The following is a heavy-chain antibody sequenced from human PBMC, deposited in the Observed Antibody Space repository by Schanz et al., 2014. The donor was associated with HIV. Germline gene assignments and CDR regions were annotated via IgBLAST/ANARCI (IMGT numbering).Heavy chain of an antibody. CDR3: AADSEWFGESPSAFDI. Sequence: QVQLVQSGAEVKKTGSPVKVSCKAFGGTLSNYAVSWVRQAPGQGLEWLGLIMPKFGTDDYAQKYQGRVTLTADATTAYMDLSSLKFEDTAVYYCAADSEWFGESPSAFDIWGQGTMVTVSS. V-gene: IGHV1-69*01. CDR1: GGTLSNYA. D-gene: IGHD3-10*01. CDR2: IMPKFGTD. J-gene: IGHJ3*02.